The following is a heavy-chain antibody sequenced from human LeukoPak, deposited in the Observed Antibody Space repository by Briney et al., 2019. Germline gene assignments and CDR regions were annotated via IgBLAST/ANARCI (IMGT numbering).Heavy chain of an antibody. CDR2: IYYSGNT. J-gene: IGHJ2*01. Sequence: SETLSLTCTVSGGSITSFYWSWIRQPPGKGLEWIGYIYYSGNTNYNPSLKSRVTISVDRSKNQFSLKLSSVTAADTVIYYCAKGDPTFLFWYFDLWGRGTLVTVSS. D-gene: IGHD3-16*01. CDR3: AKGDPTFLFWYFDL. CDR1: GGSITSFY. V-gene: IGHV4-59*01.